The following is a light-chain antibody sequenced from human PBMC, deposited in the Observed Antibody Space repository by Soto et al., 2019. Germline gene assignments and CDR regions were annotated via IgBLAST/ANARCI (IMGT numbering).Light chain of an antibody. CDR3: QQYGSSGWT. CDR1: QSVSSIY. CDR2: GAS. Sequence: EIVLTQSPGTLSLSPGERATLSCRASQSVSSIYLAWYQQKPGQAPRLLIYGASRRATGIPDRFSGSGSRTDFTLTISRLEPEDFAVYYCQQYGSSGWTFGQGTKVEIK. V-gene: IGKV3-20*01. J-gene: IGKJ1*01.